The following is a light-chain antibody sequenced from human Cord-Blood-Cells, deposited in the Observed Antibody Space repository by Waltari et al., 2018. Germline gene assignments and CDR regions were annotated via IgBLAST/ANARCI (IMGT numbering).Light chain of an antibody. Sequence: DRVNITCRASQSISSYLNWYQQKPGKAPKLLIYAASSLQSGVPSRFSGSGSGTDFTLTISSLQPEDFATYYCQQSYSTPRTFGQGTKVEIK. V-gene: IGKV1-39*01. CDR3: QQSYSTPRT. CDR1: QSISSY. J-gene: IGKJ1*01. CDR2: AAS.